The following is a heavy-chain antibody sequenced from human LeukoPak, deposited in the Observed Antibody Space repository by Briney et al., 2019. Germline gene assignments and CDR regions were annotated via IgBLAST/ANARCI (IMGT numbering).Heavy chain of an antibody. Sequence: SETLSLTCTVSGGSISSYYWSWIRQPPGKGLEWIGYIYYSGSTNYNPSLKSRVTISVDTSKNQFSLKLSSVTAADTAVYYCARRPGRVVTSYYYYMDVWGKGTTLTVSS. CDR1: GGSISSYY. D-gene: IGHD3-22*01. J-gene: IGHJ6*03. CDR3: ARRPGRVVTSYYYYMDV. CDR2: IYYSGST. V-gene: IGHV4-59*01.